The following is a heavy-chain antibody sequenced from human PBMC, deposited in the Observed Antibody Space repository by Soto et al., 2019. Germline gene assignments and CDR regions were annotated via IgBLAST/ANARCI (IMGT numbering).Heavy chain of an antibody. CDR2: IKSKALGGTT. CDR1: GFLFCNAW. Sequence: GGSLRLSCAGSGFLFCNAWINWVRHVPGKGLEWVGRIKSKALGGTTDFAAPVRGRFAITRDDSRNVAYMQMNSLYTEDTGVYYCTTDSYSTMIEVRFDYWGHGTLVTVSS. D-gene: IGHD3-22*01. J-gene: IGHJ4*01. CDR3: TTDSYSTMIEVRFDY. V-gene: IGHV3-15*07.